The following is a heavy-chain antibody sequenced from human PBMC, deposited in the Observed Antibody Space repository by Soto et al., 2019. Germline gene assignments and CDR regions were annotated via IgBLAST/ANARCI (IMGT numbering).Heavy chain of an antibody. J-gene: IGHJ6*03. V-gene: IGHV4-31*03. D-gene: IGHD6-19*01. Sequence: QVQLQESGPGLVKPSQTLSLTCTVSGGSISSGGFYWSWIRQHPGKGLEWIGNTYNSGSAYYNPSLKSRFTILLDTSKNQVSLRLTSVTAADTAVYYCASGWDYYFYMDVWGKGTTVIVS. CDR3: ASGWDYYFYMDV. CDR2: TYNSGSA. CDR1: GGSISSGGFY.